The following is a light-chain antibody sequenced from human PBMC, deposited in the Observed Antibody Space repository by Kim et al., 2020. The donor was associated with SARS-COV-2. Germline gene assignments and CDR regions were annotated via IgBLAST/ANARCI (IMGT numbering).Light chain of an antibody. J-gene: IGKJ1*01. CDR2: GAS. V-gene: IGKV3-15*01. CDR1: QSVSSN. CDR3: QQYNNWPRT. Sequence: EIVMTQSPATLSLSPGERATLSCRASQSVSSNFAWYQQKPGQAPRLLIYGASTRTTSIPARFSGGGSGTEFTLTISSLQSEDFAVYYCQQYNNWPRTFGQGTKVDIK.